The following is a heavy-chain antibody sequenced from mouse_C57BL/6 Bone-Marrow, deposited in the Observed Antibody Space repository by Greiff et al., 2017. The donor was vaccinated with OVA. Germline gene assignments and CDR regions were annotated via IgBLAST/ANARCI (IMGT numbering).Heavy chain of an antibody. V-gene: IGHV10-1*01. CDR3: VRQGGSYYGSSPWFAY. J-gene: IGHJ3*01. CDR1: GFSFNTYA. D-gene: IGHD1-1*01. Sequence: EVQLVESGGGLVQPKGSLKLSCAASGFSFNTYAMNWVRQAPGKGLEWVARIRSKSNNYATYYADSVKDRFTISRDDSESMLYLQMNNLKTEDTARYYCVRQGGSYYGSSPWFAYWGQGTLVTVSA. CDR2: IRSKSNNYAT.